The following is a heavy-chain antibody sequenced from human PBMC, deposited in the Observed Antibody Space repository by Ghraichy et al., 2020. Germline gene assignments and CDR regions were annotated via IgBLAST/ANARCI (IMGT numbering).Heavy chain of an antibody. Sequence: LSLTCAASGFTFSSYAMSWVRQAPGKGLEWVSAISGSGGSTYYADSVKGRFTISRDNSKNTLYLQMNSLRAEDTAVYYCAKAGYGSGSYRDYWGQGTLVTVSS. J-gene: IGHJ4*02. CDR1: GFTFSSYA. D-gene: IGHD3-10*01. CDR2: ISGSGGST. CDR3: AKAGYGSGSYRDY. V-gene: IGHV3-23*01.